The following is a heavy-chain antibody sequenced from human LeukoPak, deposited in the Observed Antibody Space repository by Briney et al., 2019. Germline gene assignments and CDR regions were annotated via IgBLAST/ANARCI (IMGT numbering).Heavy chain of an antibody. V-gene: IGHV4-34*01. J-gene: IGHJ6*02. CDR1: GGSFSGYY. CDR2: INHSGST. D-gene: IGHD6-13*01. CDR3: ARETTSSWYDLYYYYGMDV. Sequence: PSETLSLTCAVYGGSFSGYYWSWIRQPPGKGLECIGEINHSGSTNYNPSLKSRVTISVDTSKNQFSLKLSSVTAADTAVYYCARETTSSWYDLYYYYGMDVWGQGTTVTVSS.